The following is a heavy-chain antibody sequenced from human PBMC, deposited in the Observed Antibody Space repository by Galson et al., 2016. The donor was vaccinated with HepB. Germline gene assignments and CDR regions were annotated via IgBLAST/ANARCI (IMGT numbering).Heavy chain of an antibody. V-gene: IGHV3-11*01. J-gene: IGHJ4*02. CDR2: IDSSGTTI. D-gene: IGHD4-17*01. CDR1: GFTFSDYY. Sequence: SLRLSCAASGFTFSDYYMNRIRQVPGKGLECISYIDSSGTTIYYSDSVKGRFTVSRDNAKNSLYLQMNSLRVEDTAVYYCARGLYYGDYAPHYWGQGTLATVSS. CDR3: ARGLYYGDYAPHY.